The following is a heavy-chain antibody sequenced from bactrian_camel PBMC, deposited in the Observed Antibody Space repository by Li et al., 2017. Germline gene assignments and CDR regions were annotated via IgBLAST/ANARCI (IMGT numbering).Heavy chain of an antibody. V-gene: IGHV3S1*01. CDR2: IDTKGTVI. D-gene: IGHD2*01. J-gene: IGHJ4*01. CDR1: VNGFKSIA. Sequence: HVQLVESGGGSVQAGGSMRVSCSFVVNGFKSIAMAWFRQSPIAGKRREGVVAIDTKGTVIYGDSVKGRFTISLDSARNILYLQMDSLKSEDTALYYCAKGIQRCPGSFCRPEGQGTQVTVS.